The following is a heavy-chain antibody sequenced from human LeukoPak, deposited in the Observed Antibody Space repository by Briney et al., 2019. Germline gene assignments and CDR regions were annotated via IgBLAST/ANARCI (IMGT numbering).Heavy chain of an antibody. V-gene: IGHV3-7*01. CDR3: ARDHDGSGYYYYYYYMDV. J-gene: IGHJ6*03. CDR1: GFTFTTYW. CDR2: IKQDGTEK. D-gene: IGHD3-10*01. Sequence: GGSLRLSCAASGFTFTTYWMSWVRQAPGKGLEWVANIKQDGTEKYYVDSVKGRFTISRDNAKNSLYLQMNSLRAEDTAVYYCARDHDGSGYYYYYYYMDVWGKGTTVTISS.